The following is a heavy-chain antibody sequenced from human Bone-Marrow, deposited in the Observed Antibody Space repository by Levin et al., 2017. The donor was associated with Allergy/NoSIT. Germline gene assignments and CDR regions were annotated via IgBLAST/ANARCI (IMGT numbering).Heavy chain of an antibody. CDR3: ARPLHDYGELDF. J-gene: IGHJ4*02. CDR1: GFSLTTYG. D-gene: IGHD4-17*01. V-gene: IGHV3-33*01. Sequence: QPGESLKISCGMSGFSLTTYGMHWLRQAPGKGLEWVAVIWNDGYNKYYADSVKGRFTISRDTSKNTLYLQMNSLRTDDTAVYYCARPLHDYGELDFWGQGTLVTVSS. CDR2: IWNDGYNK.